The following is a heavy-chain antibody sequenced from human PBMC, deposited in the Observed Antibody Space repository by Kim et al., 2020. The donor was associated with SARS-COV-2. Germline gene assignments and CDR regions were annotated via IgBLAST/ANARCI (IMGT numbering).Heavy chain of an antibody. J-gene: IGHJ4*02. CDR3: ARVVFSGGSCYFDY. Sequence: GGSLRLSCAASGFTFSSYDMHWVRQATGKGLEWVSAIGTAGDTYYPGSVKGRFTISRENAKNSLYLQMNSLRAGDTAVYYCARVVFSGGSCYFDYWGQGTLVTVSS. V-gene: IGHV3-13*01. CDR2: IGTAGDT. D-gene: IGHD2-15*01. CDR1: GFTFSSYD.